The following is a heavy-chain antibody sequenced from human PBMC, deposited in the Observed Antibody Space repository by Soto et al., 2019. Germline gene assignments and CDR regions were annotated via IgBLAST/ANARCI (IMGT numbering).Heavy chain of an antibody. D-gene: IGHD3-10*01. J-gene: IGHJ5*02. CDR2: ISQSGST. Sequence: SETLSLTCAVYGGSFSGFYRTWVRQPPGKGLEWIGEISQSGSTTYNPALRSRVTISGDTSNNQFFLKLTSVTAADTAMYYCARSGGKAAKYNWLAPWGQGTLETVSA. V-gene: IGHV4-34*01. CDR3: ARSGGKAAKYNWLAP. CDR1: GGSFSGFY.